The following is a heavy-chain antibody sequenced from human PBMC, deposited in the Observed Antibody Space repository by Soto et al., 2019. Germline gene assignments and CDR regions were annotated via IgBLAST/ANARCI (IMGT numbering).Heavy chain of an antibody. CDR3: ASEPIVAPYFDY. J-gene: IGHJ4*02. Sequence: SETLSLTCTVSGGSISSYYWSWIRQPPGKGLERIGYIYYSGSTNYNPSLKSRVTISVDTSKNQFSLKLSSVTAADTAVYYCASEPIVAPYFDYWGQGTLVTVCS. D-gene: IGHD5-12*01. CDR2: IYYSGST. V-gene: IGHV4-59*01. CDR1: GGSISSYY.